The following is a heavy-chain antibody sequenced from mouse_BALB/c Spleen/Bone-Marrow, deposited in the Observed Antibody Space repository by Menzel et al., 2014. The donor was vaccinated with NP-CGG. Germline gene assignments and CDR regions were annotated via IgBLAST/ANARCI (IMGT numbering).Heavy chain of an antibody. J-gene: IGHJ2*01. D-gene: IGHD1-1*01. CDR1: GFDFSRYW. Sequence: DVQLVESGGGLVQPGGSLKLSCAASGFDFSRYWMSWVRQAPGKGLEWIGEINPDSSTKNYTPSLKDKFIISRDNAKNTLDLQMSRVRSGDAGLYYCARCGYYGFLHYWGQGTTLTVSS. CDR3: ARCGYYGFLHY. V-gene: IGHV4-1*02. CDR2: INPDSSTK.